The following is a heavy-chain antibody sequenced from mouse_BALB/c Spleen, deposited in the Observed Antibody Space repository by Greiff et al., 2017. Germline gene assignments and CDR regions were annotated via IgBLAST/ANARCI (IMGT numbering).Heavy chain of an antibody. CDR3: AGGAMDY. CDR1: GFTFSDYY. Sequence: VHLVESGGGLVKPGGSLKLSCAASGFTFSDYYMYWVRQTPEKRLEWVATISDGGSYTYYPDSVKGRFTISRDNAKNNLYLQMSSLKSEDTAMYYCAGGAMDYWGQGTSVTVSS. CDR2: ISDGGSYT. J-gene: IGHJ4*01. V-gene: IGHV5-4*02.